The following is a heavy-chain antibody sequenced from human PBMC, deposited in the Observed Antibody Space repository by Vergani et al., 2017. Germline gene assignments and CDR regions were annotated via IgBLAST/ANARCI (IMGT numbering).Heavy chain of an antibody. CDR3: VRTEYCPGIACNTRFDS. Sequence: EVQLVESGGGSVQSGGSLRLSCVASGFSFNNYWMHWVRQVPGKGLMWVARIDEYGNRATYGDFETGRFTIARDNDKNTVFLKMNNLRADDAGVYYGVRTEYCPGIACNTRFDSWGQGALVTVSS. V-gene: IGHV3-74*03. CDR2: IDEYGNRA. J-gene: IGHJ5*01. CDR1: GFSFNNYW. D-gene: IGHD2/OR15-2a*01.